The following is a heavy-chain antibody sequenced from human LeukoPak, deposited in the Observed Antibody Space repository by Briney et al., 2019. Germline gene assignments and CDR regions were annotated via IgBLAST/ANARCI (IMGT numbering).Heavy chain of an antibody. J-gene: IGHJ4*02. Sequence: GGSLRLSCAASGFTFSSYAMSWVRQAPGKGLEWVSAISGSGGSTYYADSVKGRFTISRDNSKNTLYLQMNSLRAEDPAVYYCAKHAAVVVVIATDYWGQGTLVPVSS. CDR2: ISGSGGST. V-gene: IGHV3-23*01. CDR3: AKHAAVVVVIATDY. D-gene: IGHD3-22*01. CDR1: GFTFSSYA.